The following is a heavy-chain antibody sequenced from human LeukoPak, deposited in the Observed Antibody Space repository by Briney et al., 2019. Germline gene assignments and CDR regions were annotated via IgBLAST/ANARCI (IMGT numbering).Heavy chain of an antibody. Sequence: SETLSLTCAVYGGSFSGYYWSWIRQPPGKGLEWIGEINHSGSTNYNPSLKSRVTISVDTSKNQFSLKLSSVTAADTAVYYCARGVFGNIAARLGYYYYYYYMDVWGKGTTVTVSS. CDR2: INHSGST. CDR1: GGSFSGYY. CDR3: ARGVFGNIAARLGYYYYYYYMDV. J-gene: IGHJ6*03. V-gene: IGHV4-34*01. D-gene: IGHD6-6*01.